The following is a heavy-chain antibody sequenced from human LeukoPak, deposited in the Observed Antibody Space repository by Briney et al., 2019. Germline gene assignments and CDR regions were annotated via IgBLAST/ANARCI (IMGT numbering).Heavy chain of an antibody. CDR1: GFTFSGPA. J-gene: IGHJ4*02. D-gene: IGHD3-10*01. Sequence: PGGSLRLSCAASGFTFSGPAMHWVRQASGKWLEWVGRIRSKANSYATAYAASVKGRFTISRDDSKNTAYLQMNSLKTEDTAVYYCTRRGYGSGSYDVDYWGQGTLVTVSS. CDR2: IRSKANSYAT. V-gene: IGHV3-73*01. CDR3: TRRGYGSGSYDVDY.